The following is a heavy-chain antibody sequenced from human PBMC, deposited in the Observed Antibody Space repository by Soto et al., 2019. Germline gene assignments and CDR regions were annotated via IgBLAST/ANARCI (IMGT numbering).Heavy chain of an antibody. CDR1: GFNFGTFW. Sequence: TGGSLRLSCAASGFNFGTFWMSWVRQAPGKGLEWVASIKEDGSEAYYVGSVKGRFTISRDNAKNSLYLQLNSLGVEDTAIYYCAREWQSSFCSPTTCYFYGMDVWGQGTTVTVSS. D-gene: IGHD2-21*01. CDR3: AREWQSSFCSPTTCYFYGMDV. J-gene: IGHJ6*02. CDR2: IKEDGSEA. V-gene: IGHV3-7*01.